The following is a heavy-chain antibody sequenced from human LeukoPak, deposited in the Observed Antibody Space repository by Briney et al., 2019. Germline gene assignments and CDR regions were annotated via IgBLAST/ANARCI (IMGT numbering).Heavy chain of an antibody. CDR3: ARSEGELDYFDY. V-gene: IGHV3-21*01. J-gene: IGHJ4*02. Sequence: GGSLRLSCAASGFTFSSYDMNWIRQAPGKGLEWVSSISSSSSYIYYADSVKGRFTISRDNAKNSLYLQMNSLRAEDTAAYYCARSEGELDYFDYWGQGTLVTVSS. CDR1: GFTFSSYD. D-gene: IGHD1-26*01. CDR2: ISSSSSYI.